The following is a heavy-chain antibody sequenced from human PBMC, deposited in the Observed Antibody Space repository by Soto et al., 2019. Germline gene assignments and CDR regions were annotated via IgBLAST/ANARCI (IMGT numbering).Heavy chain of an antibody. Sequence: ASVKVSCKASGYTFTSYAMHWVRQAPGQRLEWMGWINAGNGNTKYSQKFQGRVTITRDTSASTAHMELSSLRSEDTAVYYCARQLTGTTIPFDYWGQGTLVTVSS. V-gene: IGHV1-3*01. D-gene: IGHD1-20*01. CDR1: GYTFTSYA. J-gene: IGHJ4*02. CDR3: ARQLTGTTIPFDY. CDR2: INAGNGNT.